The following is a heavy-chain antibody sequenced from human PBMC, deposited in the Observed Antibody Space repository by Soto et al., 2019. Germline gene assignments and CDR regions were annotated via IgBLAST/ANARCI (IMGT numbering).Heavy chain of an antibody. Sequence: GGSLRLSCAASGFTFSSYSMHRVRQAPGKGLEWVSSISSSSSYIYYADPVKGRFTISRDNAKNSLYLQMNSLRAEDTAVYYCARDEYSRSWYYWGQGTLVTVSS. J-gene: IGHJ4*02. V-gene: IGHV3-21*01. CDR1: GFTFSSYS. D-gene: IGHD6-13*01. CDR2: ISSSSSYI. CDR3: ARDEYSRSWYY.